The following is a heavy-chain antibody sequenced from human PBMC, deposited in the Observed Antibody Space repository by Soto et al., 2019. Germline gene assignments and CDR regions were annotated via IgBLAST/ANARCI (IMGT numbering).Heavy chain of an antibody. J-gene: IGHJ4*02. Sequence: EVQLVESGEGLAQPGGSLRLSCAASXFXXXXHYMDWVRQAXGKGLEWLGRIRNKADSYTTEYAASLKGRFTISRDDSKNSVYLQMNSLXTXXXXXXXXXXXXXVVGYWGQGILVTVSS. CDR3: XXXXXVVGY. V-gene: IGHV3-72*01. CDR2: IRNKADSYTT. CDR1: XFXXXXHY.